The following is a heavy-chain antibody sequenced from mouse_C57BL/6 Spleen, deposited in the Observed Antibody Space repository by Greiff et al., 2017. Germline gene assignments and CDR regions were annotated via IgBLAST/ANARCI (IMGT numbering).Heavy chain of an antibody. V-gene: IGHV1-80*01. CDR3: ARGGDYDGARDY. J-gene: IGHJ4*01. CDR1: GYAFSSYW. Sequence: VQLQQSGAELVKPGASVKISCKASGYAFSSYWMNWVKQRPGKGLAWIGQIYPGDGDTTSNGKFKGKATLTVATSSSTAYMQLSSLTSEDSAVYYCARGGDYDGARDYWGQGTSVTVSS. CDR2: IYPGDGDT. D-gene: IGHD2-4*01.